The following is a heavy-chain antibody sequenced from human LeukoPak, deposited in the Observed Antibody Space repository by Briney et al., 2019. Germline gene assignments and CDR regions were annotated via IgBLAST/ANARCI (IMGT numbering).Heavy chain of an antibody. CDR1: GGSISSSSYY. CDR2: IYYSGST. D-gene: IGHD3-10*01. V-gene: IGHV4-39*07. CDR3: ARDREASSDY. Sequence: NPSETLSLTCTVSGGSISSSSYYWGWIRQPPGKGLEWIGSIYYSGSTYYNPSLKSRVTISVDTSKNQFSLKLSSVTAADTAVYYCARDREASSDYWGQGTLVTVSS. J-gene: IGHJ4*02.